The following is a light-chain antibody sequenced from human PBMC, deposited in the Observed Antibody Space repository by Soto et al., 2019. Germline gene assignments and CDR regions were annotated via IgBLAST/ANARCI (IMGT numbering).Light chain of an antibody. V-gene: IGKV3-15*01. Sequence: EIVMKQSPATLSLSPGERATLSCRASQSVSSNLAWYQQKPGQAPRLFIYGASTRATGIPARFSGSGSGTEFTLTISSLQSEDFAVYYCQQYNDWPLSFGPGTKVDIK. CDR3: QQYNDWPLS. CDR1: QSVSSN. J-gene: IGKJ3*01. CDR2: GAS.